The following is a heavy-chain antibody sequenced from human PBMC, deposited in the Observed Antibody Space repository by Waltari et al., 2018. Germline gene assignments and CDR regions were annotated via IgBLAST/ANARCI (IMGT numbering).Heavy chain of an antibody. CDR2: SYHSGST. CDR1: GGSIRSSNW. Sequence: QVQLQESGSGLVKPSGTLSLTCAVSGGSIRSSNWWSWVRRPPGKGLGWIGESYHSGSTNYNPSLKSRVTISVDKSKNQFSLKLSSVTAADTAVYYCARLRTYCSSTSCYNKHYGMDVWGQGTTVTVSS. V-gene: IGHV4-4*02. CDR3: ARLRTYCSSTSCYNKHYGMDV. J-gene: IGHJ6*02. D-gene: IGHD2-2*01.